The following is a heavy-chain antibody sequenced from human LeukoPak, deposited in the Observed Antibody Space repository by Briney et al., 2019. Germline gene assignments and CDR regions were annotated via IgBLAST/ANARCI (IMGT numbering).Heavy chain of an antibody. D-gene: IGHD7-27*01. Sequence: GGSLRLSCAASGFTFSSYGMHWVRQAPGKGLEWVAFIRYDGSNKYYADSVKGRFTISRDNSKNTLYLQMNSLRAEDTAVYYCAKDEAAGDDRDYYYYMDVWGKGTTVTISS. J-gene: IGHJ6*03. V-gene: IGHV3-30*02. CDR2: IRYDGSNK. CDR1: GFTFSSYG. CDR3: AKDEAAGDDRDYYYYMDV.